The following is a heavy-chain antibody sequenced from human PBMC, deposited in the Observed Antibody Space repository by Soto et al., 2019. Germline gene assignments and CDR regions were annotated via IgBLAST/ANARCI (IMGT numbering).Heavy chain of an antibody. Sequence: QVQLVQSGAEVKKPGASVKVSCKASGYSFTPYGISWVRQAPGQGLEWMGWISGYSGSADYAEKFQGIVTMPTDTSTRTADMELRSLRSDDTAVYYCARHDPLPLFGAFDLWVQETVVSVAS. V-gene: IGHV1-18*01. D-gene: IGHD1-1*01. CDR1: GYSFTPYG. J-gene: IGHJ3*01. CDR3: ARHDPLPLFGAFDL. CDR2: ISGYSGSA.